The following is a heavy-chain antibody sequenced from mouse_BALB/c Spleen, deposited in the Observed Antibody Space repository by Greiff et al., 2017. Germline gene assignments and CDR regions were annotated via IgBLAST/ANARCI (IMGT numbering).Heavy chain of an antibody. Sequence: EVQLVESGGGLVQPGGSRKLSCAASGFTFSSFGMHWVRQAPEKGLEWVAYISSGSSTIYYADTVKGRFTISRDNPKNTLFLQMTSLRSEDTAMYYCARGITYYFDYWGQGTTLTVSS. CDR2: ISSGSSTI. CDR1: GFTFSSFG. J-gene: IGHJ2*01. CDR3: ARGITYYFDY. D-gene: IGHD2-4*01. V-gene: IGHV5-17*02.